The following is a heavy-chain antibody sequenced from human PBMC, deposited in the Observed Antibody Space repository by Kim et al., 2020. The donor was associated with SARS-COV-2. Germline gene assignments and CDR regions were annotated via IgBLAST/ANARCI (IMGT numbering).Heavy chain of an antibody. V-gene: IGHV4-39*01. CDR2: IYYSGST. Sequence: SETLSLTCTVSGGSISSSSYYWGWIRQPPGKGLEWIGSIYYSGSTYYNPSLKSRVTISVDTSKNQFSLKLSSVTAADTAVYYCAAVGYGGPFDYWGQGTLVTVSS. CDR3: AAVGYGGPFDY. CDR1: GGSISSSSYY. J-gene: IGHJ4*02. D-gene: IGHD4-17*01.